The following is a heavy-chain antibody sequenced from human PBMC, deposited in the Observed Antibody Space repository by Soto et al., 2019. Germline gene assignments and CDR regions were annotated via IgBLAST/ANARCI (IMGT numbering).Heavy chain of an antibody. V-gene: IGHV3-15*01. CDR1: GFTFSNAL. D-gene: IGHD6-19*01. Sequence: GGSLRLSCAASGFTFSNALMSGVRPAPGKGLEWVGRIKSKTDGGTTDYAAPVKGRFTISRDDSKNTLYLQMNSLKTEDTAVYYCTTDRLGSGWYVDFQHWGQGTLVTVSS. CDR3: TTDRLGSGWYVDFQH. J-gene: IGHJ1*01. CDR2: IKSKTDGGTT.